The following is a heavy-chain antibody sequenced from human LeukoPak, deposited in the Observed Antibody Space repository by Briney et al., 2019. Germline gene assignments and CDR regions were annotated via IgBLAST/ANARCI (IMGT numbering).Heavy chain of an antibody. J-gene: IGHJ4*02. Sequence: ASVKVSCKASGYTFTGYYMHWVRQAPGQGLEWMGRINPNSGGTNYAQKFQGRVTMTRDTSISTAYMELSRLRSDDTAVYYCARSLTSLRVGSFDYGGRGTLVTFSS. CDR1: GYTFTGYY. V-gene: IGHV1-2*06. CDR3: ARSLTSLRVGSFDY. D-gene: IGHD2-2*01. CDR2: INPNSGGT.